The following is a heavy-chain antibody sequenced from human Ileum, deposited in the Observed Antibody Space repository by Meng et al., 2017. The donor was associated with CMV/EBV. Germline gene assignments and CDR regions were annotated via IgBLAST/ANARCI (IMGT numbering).Heavy chain of an antibody. Sequence: GGSLRLSCAASGFTLSSYDMHWVRQGIGKGLEWVSAIGTIGDTYYSGSVKGRFTVSRENAKDSLFLQMNSLRPEDTAVYYCAKDICGDCYSAYFHHWGQGTLVTVSS. D-gene: IGHD2-21*01. J-gene: IGHJ1*01. CDR1: GFTLSSYD. CDR2: IGTIGDT. CDR3: AKDICGDCYSAYFHH. V-gene: IGHV3-13*01.